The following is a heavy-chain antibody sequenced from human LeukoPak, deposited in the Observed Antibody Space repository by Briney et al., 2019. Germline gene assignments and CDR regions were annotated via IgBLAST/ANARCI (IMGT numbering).Heavy chain of an antibody. V-gene: IGHV1-69*05. CDR2: IIPIFGTA. CDR3: VSVLLAAAGRST. J-gene: IGHJ5*02. Sequence: SVKVSCKASGGTFSSYAISWVRQAPGQGLEWMGGIIPIFGTANYAQKFQGRVTITTDESTSTAYMELSSLRSEDTAVYYCVSVLLAAAGRSTWGQGTLVTVSS. D-gene: IGHD6-13*01. CDR1: GGTFSSYA.